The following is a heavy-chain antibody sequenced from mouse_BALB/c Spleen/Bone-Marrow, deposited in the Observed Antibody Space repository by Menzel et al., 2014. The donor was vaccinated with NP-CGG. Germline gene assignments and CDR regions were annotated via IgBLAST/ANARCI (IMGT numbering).Heavy chain of an antibody. V-gene: IGHV1-7*01. CDR1: GYTFTTHW. CDR3: VRSDY. CDR2: INPSTGYT. J-gene: IGHJ2*01. Sequence: QVQLKQSGTELVKPGASVKMSCKASGYTFTTHWMHWVKQRPGQGLEWIGYINPSTGYTDYNQKFKDKATLTADKSSSTAYMQLISLTSEDSAVYYCVRSDYWGQGTTPTVSS.